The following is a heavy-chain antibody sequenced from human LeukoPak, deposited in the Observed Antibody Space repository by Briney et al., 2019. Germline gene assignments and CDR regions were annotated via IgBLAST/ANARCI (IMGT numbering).Heavy chain of an antibody. CDR1: GFTVSSNC. Sequence: GGSLRLSCAASGFTVSSNCMSWVRQAPGKGLEWVSVLYSGGNTYYADSVKGRFTISRDNSKNTLYLQMNSLRAEDTAMNYCAKCYGDYVRYLDYWGQGTLVTVSS. V-gene: IGHV3-53*01. CDR3: AKCYGDYVRYLDY. D-gene: IGHD4-17*01. CDR2: LYSGGNT. J-gene: IGHJ4*02.